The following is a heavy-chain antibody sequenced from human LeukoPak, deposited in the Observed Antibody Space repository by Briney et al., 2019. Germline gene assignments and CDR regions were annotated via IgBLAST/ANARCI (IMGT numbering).Heavy chain of an antibody. CDR2: ISSSSSYI. V-gene: IGHV3-21*01. CDR3: ARYSSSWYTPNNYFDY. J-gene: IGHJ4*02. D-gene: IGHD6-13*01. Sequence: PGGSLRLSCAASGFTFSSYSMNWVRQAPGKGLEWVSSISSSSSYIYYADSVKGRFTISRDNAKNSLYLQMNSLRAEDTAVYYCARYSSSWYTPNNYFDYWGQGTLVTVSS. CDR1: GFTFSSYS.